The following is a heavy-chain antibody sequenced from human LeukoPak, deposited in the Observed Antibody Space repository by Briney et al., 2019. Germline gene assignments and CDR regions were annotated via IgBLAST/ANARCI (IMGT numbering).Heavy chain of an antibody. CDR1: GGSISSSSYY. V-gene: IGHV4-39*01. J-gene: IGHJ4*02. CDR3: ARGDYGGHGGYYFDY. CDR2: IYYSGST. D-gene: IGHD4-23*01. Sequence: SETLSLTCTVSGGSISSSSYYWGWIRQPPGKGLEWIGSIYYSGSTYYNPSLKSRVTISVDTSKNQFSLKLSSVTAADTAVYYCARGDYGGHGGYYFDYWGQGTLVTVSS.